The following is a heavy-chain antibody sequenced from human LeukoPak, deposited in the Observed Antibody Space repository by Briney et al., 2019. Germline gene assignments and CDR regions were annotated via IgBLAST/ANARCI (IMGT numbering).Heavy chain of an antibody. V-gene: IGHV4-34*01. J-gene: IGHJ4*02. CDR1: GGSFSGYY. Sequence: SETLSLTCAVYGGSFSGYYWSWIRQPPGKGLEWIGEINHSGSTNYNPSLKSRVTISVDTSKYQFSLKLSSVTAADTAVYYCARGETLDFWSGYYYDYWGQGTLVTVSS. CDR2: INHSGST. CDR3: ARGETLDFWSGYYYDY. D-gene: IGHD3-3*01.